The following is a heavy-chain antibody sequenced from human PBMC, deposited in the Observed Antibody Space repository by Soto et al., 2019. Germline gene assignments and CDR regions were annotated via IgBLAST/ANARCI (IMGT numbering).Heavy chain of an antibody. D-gene: IGHD1-1*01. J-gene: IGHJ5*02. Sequence: QVQLVQSGAEVKKPGSSVKVSCKASGGTFSSYAISWVRQAPGQGLEWMGGIIPIFGTANYAQKFQGRVTITADESTSTAYMELSSLRSDDTAVYYCALATRTTGTTLGWFDPWGQGTLVTVSS. CDR1: GGTFSSYA. CDR2: IIPIFGTA. CDR3: ALATRTTGTTLGWFDP. V-gene: IGHV1-69*12.